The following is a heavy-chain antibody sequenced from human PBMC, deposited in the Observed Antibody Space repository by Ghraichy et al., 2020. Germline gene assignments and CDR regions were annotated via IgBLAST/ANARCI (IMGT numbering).Heavy chain of an antibody. V-gene: IGHV3-30*02. CDR2: IRYDGSHE. D-gene: IGHD2/OR15-2a*01. Sequence: GGSLRLSCAASGFTFSNYGMHWVRQAPGKGLEWVAFIRYDGSHEYYADSVKGPFTISRDNSKNTLYLQMNTLRPEDTAVYYCAKDLGLAVPTFSGLVLPYTRKQYNYYALDVWGQGTTVTVSS. CDR1: GFTFSNYG. J-gene: IGHJ6*02. CDR3: AKDLGLAVPTFSGLVLPYTRKQYNYYALDV.